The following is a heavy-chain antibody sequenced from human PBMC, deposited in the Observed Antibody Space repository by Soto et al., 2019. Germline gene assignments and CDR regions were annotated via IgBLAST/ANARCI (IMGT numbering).Heavy chain of an antibody. V-gene: IGHV3-48*03. J-gene: IGHJ1*01. CDR1: VFTFSSNE. CDR2: ISSGSGSAI. CDR3: ATSSGEYFHH. Sequence: PGGSLRLSCAASVFTFSSNEMNWVRQAPGKGLEWVPYISSGSGSAIYYADSVKGRFTISRDNAKKSLYLQMNSLRAEDTAVYYCATSSGEYFHHWGQGT. D-gene: IGHD6-25*01.